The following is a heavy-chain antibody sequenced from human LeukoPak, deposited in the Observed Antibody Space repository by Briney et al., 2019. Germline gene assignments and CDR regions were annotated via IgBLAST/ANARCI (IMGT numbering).Heavy chain of an antibody. CDR1: GFILSNAW. CDR2: IISKTDGGAI. V-gene: IGHV3-15*01. J-gene: IGHJ6*02. Sequence: KPGGSLRLSCAASGFILSNAWMTWVRQGPGKGLEWVGRIISKTDGGAIDYTAPVKGRFTISRDDSKNTLYLQMIGLKTDDAGVYFCAKVIRGGYGMDVWGQGTTVTVSS. CDR3: AKVIRGGYGMDV. D-gene: IGHD3-10*01.